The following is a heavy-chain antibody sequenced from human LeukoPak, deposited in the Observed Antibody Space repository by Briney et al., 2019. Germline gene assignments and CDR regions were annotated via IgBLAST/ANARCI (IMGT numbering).Heavy chain of an antibody. V-gene: IGHV3-53*01. D-gene: IGHD3-10*01. CDR3: ARFYGSGTYNAFDI. Sequence: GGSLRLSCAASGLTVSSNYMSWVRQAPGKGLEWVSVIDSGGSTYYEDSVKGRFTVSRDNSKNTLYLQMNSLRAEDTAVYYCARFYGSGTYNAFDIWGQGTMVTVSS. J-gene: IGHJ3*02. CDR1: GLTVSSNY. CDR2: IDSGGST.